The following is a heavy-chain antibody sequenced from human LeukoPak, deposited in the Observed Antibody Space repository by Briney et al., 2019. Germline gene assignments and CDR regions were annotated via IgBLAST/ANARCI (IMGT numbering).Heavy chain of an antibody. CDR1: GFSLSTRGVG. Sequence: SGPTLVKPTQTLTLTCTFSGFSLSTRGVGVGWIRQPPGEALEWLALIYWDDDKRYSPSLKSRLTITKDTSKNQVVLTMTNMDPVDTATYYCARDSGGYLGFDYWGQGTLVTVSS. J-gene: IGHJ4*02. CDR3: ARDSGGYLGFDY. V-gene: IGHV2-5*02. D-gene: IGHD3-22*01. CDR2: IYWDDDK.